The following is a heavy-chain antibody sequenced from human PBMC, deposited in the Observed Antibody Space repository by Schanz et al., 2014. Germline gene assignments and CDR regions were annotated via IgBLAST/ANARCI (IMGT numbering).Heavy chain of an antibody. J-gene: IGHJ5*01. Sequence: EVHLLESGGGLVPPGGSLRLSCAASGFNFSDYAMCWVRQAPGKGLEWVSAISGGGGTTYYTDSVKGRFTISRDNSKSTLYVEMNSLRVEDTAVYYCAKTPREYCNYDNCPNWFDSWGQGTLVTASS. V-gene: IGHV3-23*01. CDR3: AKTPREYCNYDNCPNWFDS. D-gene: IGHD2-15*01. CDR2: ISGGGGTT. CDR1: GFNFSDYA.